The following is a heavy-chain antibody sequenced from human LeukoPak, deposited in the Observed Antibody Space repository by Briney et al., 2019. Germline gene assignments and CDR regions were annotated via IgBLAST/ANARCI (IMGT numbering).Heavy chain of an antibody. CDR2: ISGSGDIT. D-gene: IGHD2-15*01. Sequence: QSGGSLRLSCAASGFTFSHYAMSWVRQAPGKGLEWVSDISGSGDITDYADSVKGRFTISRDNSKNTVYLQMNSLRAEDTAVYYCAKDLPPEAVVEVAASDYWGQGTLVTVSS. CDR1: GFTFSHYA. J-gene: IGHJ4*02. CDR3: AKDLPPEAVVEVAASDY. V-gene: IGHV3-23*01.